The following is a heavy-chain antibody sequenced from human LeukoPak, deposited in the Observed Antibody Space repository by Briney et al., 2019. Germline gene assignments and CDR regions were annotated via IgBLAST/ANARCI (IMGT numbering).Heavy chain of an antibody. J-gene: IGHJ5*02. CDR2: IFHGGNT. CDR3: ARDPEGSGNWFDT. D-gene: IGHD2-15*01. V-gene: IGHV4-4*02. CDR1: GGSISSNTW. Sequence: SETLSLTCADSGGSISSNTWWSWVRQSPGKGLEWIGEIFHGGNTNYNPSLMSRVTVLVDKSKNQFSLRLNSVTAADTAMYYCARDPEGSGNWFDTWGQGILVTVSS.